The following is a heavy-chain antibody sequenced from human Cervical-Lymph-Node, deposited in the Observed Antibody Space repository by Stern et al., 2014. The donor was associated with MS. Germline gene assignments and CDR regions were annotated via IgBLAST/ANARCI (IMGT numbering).Heavy chain of an antibody. J-gene: IGHJ4*02. CDR1: GVSFSDYY. V-gene: IGHV3-11*06. CDR2: ISGSNRYT. Sequence: VQLVESGGGLVKPGGSLRLSCAASGVSFSDYYMSWIRQAPGKGLEWVPFISGSNRYTKYADSVKGRFTISRDNTKNSLYLQMNSLSAEDTAVYYCARGYSSGWYAGNYWGQGSLVTVSS. D-gene: IGHD6-19*01. CDR3: ARGYSSGWYAGNY.